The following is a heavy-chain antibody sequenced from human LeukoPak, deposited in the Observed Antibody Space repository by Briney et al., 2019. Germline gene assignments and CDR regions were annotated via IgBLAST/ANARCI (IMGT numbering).Heavy chain of an antibody. CDR1: GCSITTGHY. CDR3: ARDLKGCVGGRCSYYFDY. V-gene: IGHV4-38-2*02. D-gene: IGHD2-15*01. CDR2: LYYTGAT. J-gene: IGHJ4*02. Sequence: PSETLSLTCTVSGCSITTGHYWGWIRQPPGKGLEWIGSLYYTGATYDNPSLKSRATISVDTSKNQFSLKLNSVTAAATDVYYCARDLKGCVGGRCSYYFDYWGQGTLVTVSS.